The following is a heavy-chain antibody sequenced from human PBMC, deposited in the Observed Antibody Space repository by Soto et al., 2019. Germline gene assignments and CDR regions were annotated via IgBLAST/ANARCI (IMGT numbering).Heavy chain of an antibody. D-gene: IGHD6-19*01. CDR3: ARDVAVAGGGSDY. V-gene: IGHV4-34*01. CDR2: INHSGST. J-gene: IGHJ4*02. CDR1: GGSFSGYY. Sequence: QVQLQQWGAGLLKPSETLSLTCAVYGGSFSGYYWSWIRQPPGKGLEWIGEINHSGSTNYNPSLKSRVTISVDTSNNQFSLKLSSVTAADTAVYYCARDVAVAGGGSDYWGQGTLVTVSS.